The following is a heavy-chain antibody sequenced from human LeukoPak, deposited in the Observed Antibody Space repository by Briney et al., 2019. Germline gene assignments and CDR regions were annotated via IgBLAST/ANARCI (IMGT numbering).Heavy chain of an antibody. CDR1: GGSISSSSSYY. J-gene: IGHJ4*02. V-gene: IGHV4-39*01. D-gene: IGHD6-13*01. Sequence: SETLSLTCTVSGGSISSSSSYYWAWIRQPPGKGLEWIGTMSNTGRTYYNPSLKSRVTISGDTSKNQFSLKVISVTAADMAVFYCARRSQTTAGRGIDYWGQGTLVTVSS. CDR3: ARRSQTTAGRGIDY. CDR2: MSNTGRT.